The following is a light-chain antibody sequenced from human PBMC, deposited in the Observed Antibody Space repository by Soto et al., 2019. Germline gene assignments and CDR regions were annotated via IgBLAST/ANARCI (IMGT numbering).Light chain of an antibody. J-gene: IGLJ1*01. V-gene: IGLV2-14*01. Sequence: QSVLTQPASVSGSPGQSITISCTGTSSDFGDYDYVSWYLQHPGKVPKLMIYEVSNRPSGVSNRFSGSKSGNTASLTISGLQAEDEADYYCSSYTGSSTLVFGTGTQLTVL. CDR1: SSDFGDYDY. CDR3: SSYTGSSTLV. CDR2: EVS.